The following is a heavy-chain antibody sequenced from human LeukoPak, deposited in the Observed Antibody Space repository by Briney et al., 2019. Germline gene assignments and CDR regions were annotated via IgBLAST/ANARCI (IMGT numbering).Heavy chain of an antibody. Sequence: PGGSLRLSCAASGFTFSKYAMTWVRQAPGKGLEWVSVISGSGDSTDYADPVKGRFTISRDNSKNTLYLQMNSLRAEDTAVYYCAKDQPAAYFDYWGQGSLVTVSS. CDR2: ISGSGDST. J-gene: IGHJ4*02. D-gene: IGHD2-2*01. CDR3: AKDQPAAYFDY. CDR1: GFTFSKYA. V-gene: IGHV3-23*01.